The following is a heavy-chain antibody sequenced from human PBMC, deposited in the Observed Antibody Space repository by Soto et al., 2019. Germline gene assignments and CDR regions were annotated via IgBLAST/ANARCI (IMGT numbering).Heavy chain of an antibody. V-gene: IGHV2-5*02. J-gene: IGHJ4*02. CDR2: IYWDDDQ. D-gene: IGHD4-17*01. CDR3: AHAGDYDLLSFDH. Sequence: QITLKESGPPLVRPAQTLTLTCAFSGFSLTTTSMGVAWIRQPPGKALEWLALIYWDDDQRYSPSLKDRLTNAKDTSRSRVVLTISNMNPEDTGTYFCAHAGDYDLLSFDHWGPGTLVTV. CDR1: GFSLTTTSMG.